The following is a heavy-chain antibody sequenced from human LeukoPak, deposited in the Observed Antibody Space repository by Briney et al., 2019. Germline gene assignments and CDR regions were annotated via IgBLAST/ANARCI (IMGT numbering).Heavy chain of an antibody. Sequence: GGSLRLSCAASGFTFSSNYMSWVRQAPGKGLEWVSVIYSGGSTYYADSVKGRFTISRDNSKNTLYLQMNSLRAEDTAVYYCAREGAYSGSYFDYWGQGTLVTVSS. CDR2: IYSGGST. J-gene: IGHJ4*02. CDR3: AREGAYSGSYFDY. CDR1: GFTFSSNY. V-gene: IGHV3-53*01. D-gene: IGHD1-26*01.